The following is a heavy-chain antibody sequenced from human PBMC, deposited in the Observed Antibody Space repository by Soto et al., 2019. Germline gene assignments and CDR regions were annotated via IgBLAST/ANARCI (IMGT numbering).Heavy chain of an antibody. V-gene: IGHV3-30*18. CDR2: ISYDGSNK. CDR3: AKAPSYYDKVNFDY. J-gene: IGHJ4*02. CDR1: GFTFSSYG. Sequence: PGGSLRLSCAASGFTFSSYGMHWVRQAPGKGLEWVAVISYDGSNKYYADSVKGRFTISRDNSKNTLYLQMNSLRAEDTAVYYCAKAPSYYDKVNFDYWGQGTLVTVSS. D-gene: IGHD3-22*01.